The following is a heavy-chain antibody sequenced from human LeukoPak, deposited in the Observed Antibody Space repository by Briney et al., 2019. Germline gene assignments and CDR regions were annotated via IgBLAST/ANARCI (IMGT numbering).Heavy chain of an antibody. CDR2: IYSGGGT. J-gene: IGHJ3*02. D-gene: IGHD7-27*01. CDR3: ARGRWGRGDDI. V-gene: IGHV3-53*04. CDR1: GFTVSSNH. Sequence: GGSLRLSCAASGFTVSSNHMSWVRQAPGRGLEWVSVIYSGGGTYYADSVKGRFTISRHNSKNTLYLQMNSLRAEDTAVYYCARGRWGRGDDIWGQGTMVTVSS.